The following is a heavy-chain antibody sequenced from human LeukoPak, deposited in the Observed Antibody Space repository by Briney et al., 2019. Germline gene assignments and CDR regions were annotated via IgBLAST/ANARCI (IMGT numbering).Heavy chain of an antibody. Sequence: GGSLRLSCAASGFTVSSNYVTWVRQAPGKGLEWVSVIYSGGSTYYADSVKGRFTISRDNSKNTLYLQTNSLRAEDTAVYYCAKSGGSGSYYLGLSFDYWGQGTLVTVSS. V-gene: IGHV3-53*05. CDR2: IYSGGST. D-gene: IGHD3-22*01. CDR1: GFTVSSNY. CDR3: AKSGGSGSYYLGLSFDY. J-gene: IGHJ4*02.